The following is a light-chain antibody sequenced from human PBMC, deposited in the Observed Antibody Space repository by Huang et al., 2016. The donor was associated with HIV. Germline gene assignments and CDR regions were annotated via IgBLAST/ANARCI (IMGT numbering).Light chain of an antibody. V-gene: IGKV3-11*01. Sequence: EIVLTQSPATLSLSPGERATLSCRASQSVSSYLAWYQQKPGQAPRLLIYDTSNRATGIPARFRGSGSGTDFTLTISSLEPEDFAVYYCQQRSGWPLTFGGGTKVEIK. J-gene: IGKJ4*01. CDR1: QSVSSY. CDR2: DTS. CDR3: QQRSGWPLT.